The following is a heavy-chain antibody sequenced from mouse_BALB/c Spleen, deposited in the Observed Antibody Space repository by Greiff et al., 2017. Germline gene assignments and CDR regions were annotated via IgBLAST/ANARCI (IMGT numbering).Heavy chain of an antibody. CDR3: ARRDGKGAMDY. Sequence: QVQLQQSGPELVRPGVSVKISCKGSGYTFTDYAMHWVKQSHAKSLEWIGVISTYYGNTNYNQKFKGKATMTVDKSSSTAYMELARLTSEDSAIYYCARRDGKGAMDYWGQGTSVTVSS. J-gene: IGHJ4*01. D-gene: IGHD1-1*01. CDR1: GYTFTDYA. CDR2: ISTYYGNT. V-gene: IGHV1-67*01.